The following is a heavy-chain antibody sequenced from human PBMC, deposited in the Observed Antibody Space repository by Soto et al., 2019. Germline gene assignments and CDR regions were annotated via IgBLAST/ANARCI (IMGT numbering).Heavy chain of an antibody. V-gene: IGHV4-61*01. CDR3: ARELRFLEWLLYGYGMDV. CDR2: IYYSGST. CDR1: GGSVSSGRYY. D-gene: IGHD3-3*01. J-gene: IGHJ6*02. Sequence: QVQLQESGPGLVKPSETLSLTCTVSGGSVSSGRYYWSWIRQPPGKGLEWIGYIYYSGSTKYNPSLKSRVTISVDTSKNQFSLKLSSVTAADTAVYYCARELRFLEWLLYGYGMDVWGQGTTVTVSS.